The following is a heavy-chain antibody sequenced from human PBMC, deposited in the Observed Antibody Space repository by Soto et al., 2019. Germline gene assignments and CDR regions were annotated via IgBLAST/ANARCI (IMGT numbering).Heavy chain of an antibody. CDR2: IKQDGGGK. V-gene: IGHV3-7*04. D-gene: IGHD3-16*01. J-gene: IGHJ4*02. CDR3: AGAAFPTWRTYTPDY. Sequence: EVQLVESGGGLVQPGGSLRLSCAASGFTFTSYWMTCVRQARGKGMEWVANIKQDGGGKYYVGSVNGRFTMSRDNAENSLYLQVDTLRAEAAAVYYCAGAAFPTWRTYTPDYWGEGTLVTVS. CDR1: GFTFTSYW.